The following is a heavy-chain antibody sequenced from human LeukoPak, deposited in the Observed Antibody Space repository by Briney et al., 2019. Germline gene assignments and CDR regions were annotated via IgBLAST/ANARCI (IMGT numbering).Heavy chain of an antibody. J-gene: IGHJ5*02. CDR2: IYYSGST. Sequence: SETLSLTCTVSGGSVTTYYWSWIRHPPGKGLEWIAYIYYSGSTNYSPSLKSRVTISVDTSKNQVSLRLSSVTAADTAVYYCARHAIYSGNYSFWFDPWGLGTLVTVSS. D-gene: IGHD1-26*01. CDR1: GGSVTTYY. CDR3: ARHAIYSGNYSFWFDP. V-gene: IGHV4-59*08.